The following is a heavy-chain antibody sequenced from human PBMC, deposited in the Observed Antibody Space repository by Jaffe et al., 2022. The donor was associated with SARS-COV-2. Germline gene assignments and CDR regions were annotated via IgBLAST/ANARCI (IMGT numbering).Heavy chain of an antibody. CDR1: GGSISSSSYY. D-gene: IGHD1-26*01. CDR3: ANEGAPTQVWNY. J-gene: IGHJ4*02. V-gene: IGHV4-39*01. Sequence: QLQLQESGPGLVKPSETLSLTCTVSGGSISSSSYYWGWIRQPPGKGLEWIGSIYYSGSTYYNPSLKSRVTISVDTSKNQFSLKLSSVTAADTAVYYCANEGAPTQVWNYWGQGTLVTVSS. CDR2: IYYSGST.